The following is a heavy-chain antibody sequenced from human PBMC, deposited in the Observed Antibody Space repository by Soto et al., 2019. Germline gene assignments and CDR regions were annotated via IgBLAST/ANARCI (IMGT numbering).Heavy chain of an antibody. D-gene: IGHD3-22*01. CDR2: IIPFFKGT. CDR1: GGTLSSFS. CDR3: ATDVSLNYYDNTYYCFALDV. V-gene: IGHV1-69*01. J-gene: IGHJ6*02. Sequence: QVQLVQSGSEVKKPGSSVQVSCKASGGTLSSFSISWVRQAPGHRLEWMGRIIPFFKGTSYAQKFQGRVTITADESTSTAYMVLSSLTSEDTAIYYCATDVSLNYYDNTYYCFALDVWGQGSTVAVSS.